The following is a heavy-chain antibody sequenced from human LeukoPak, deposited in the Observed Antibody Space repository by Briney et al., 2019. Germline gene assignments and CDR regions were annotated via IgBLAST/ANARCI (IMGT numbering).Heavy chain of an antibody. CDR1: GSSMSTNYRY. V-gene: IGHV4-61*01. CDR3: ARGGYDILTGYYPYYFDY. Sequence: PSETLSLTCTVSGSSMSTNYRYWSWIRQPPGKGLEGIGYIYYSGSTNYNPSLKSRVTISVDTSKNQFSLKLSSVTAADTAVYYCARGGYDILTGYYPYYFDYWGQGTLVTVSS. CDR2: IYYSGST. D-gene: IGHD3-9*01. J-gene: IGHJ4*02.